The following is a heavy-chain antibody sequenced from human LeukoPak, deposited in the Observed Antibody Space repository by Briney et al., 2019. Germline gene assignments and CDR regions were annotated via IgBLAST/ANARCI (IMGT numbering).Heavy chain of an antibody. CDR3: ARPPRGYSYYYFDY. Sequence: SETLSPTCTVSGGSISSSSYYWGWIRQPPGKGLEWIGSIYYSGSTYYNPSLKSRVTISVDTSKNQFSLKLSSVTAADTAVYYCARPPRGYSYYYFDYWGQGTLVTVSS. CDR2: IYYSGST. V-gene: IGHV4-39*01. D-gene: IGHD5-18*01. CDR1: GGSISSSSYY. J-gene: IGHJ4*02.